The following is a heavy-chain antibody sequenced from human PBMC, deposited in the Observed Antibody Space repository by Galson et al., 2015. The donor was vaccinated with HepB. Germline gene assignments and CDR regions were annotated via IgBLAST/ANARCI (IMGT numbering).Heavy chain of an antibody. CDR1: GFTFSSYA. D-gene: IGHD6-19*01. CDR2: ISSHGNNM. V-gene: IGHV3-33*06. J-gene: IGHJ3*01. CDR3: AKTSGMAVTGYDAVDV. Sequence: SLRLSCAASGFTFSSYAMHRVRQAPGKGLEWVAVISSHGNNMYYADSVKGRFTISRDTSKNTLYLQMNSLRAEDTALYYCAKTSGMAVTGYDAVDVWGQGTMVTVSS.